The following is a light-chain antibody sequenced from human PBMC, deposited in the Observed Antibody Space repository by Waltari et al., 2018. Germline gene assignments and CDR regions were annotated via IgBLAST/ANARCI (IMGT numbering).Light chain of an antibody. Sequence: EIVLTQSPATLSLSPGERATLSCRASQSVGSYLAWYQQKPGKETRRRMDDASNRATVTPARFSGSGSWTDFTRTISSLEPEDFAIYYCQQRSNRPLTFGGGTKVEIK. CDR1: QSVGSY. CDR2: DAS. V-gene: IGKV3-11*01. J-gene: IGKJ4*01. CDR3: QQRSNRPLT.